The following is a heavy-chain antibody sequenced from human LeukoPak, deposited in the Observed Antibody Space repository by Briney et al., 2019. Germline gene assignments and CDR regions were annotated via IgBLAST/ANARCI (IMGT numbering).Heavy chain of an antibody. V-gene: IGHV1-2*02. CDR3: ARVLSSAIRAGPRRDGYSPLSY. J-gene: IGHJ4*02. Sequence: GGSLRLSCVASGFTFSNFGVHWVRQAPGQGLEWMGWINPNSGGTNYAQKFQGRVTMTRDTSISTAYMELSRLRSDDTAVYYCARVLSSAIRAGPRRDGYSPLSYWGQGTLVTVSS. CDR1: GFTFSNFG. D-gene: IGHD5-24*01. CDR2: INPNSGGT.